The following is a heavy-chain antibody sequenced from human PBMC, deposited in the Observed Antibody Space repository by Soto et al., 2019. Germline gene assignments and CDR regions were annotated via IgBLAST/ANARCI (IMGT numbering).Heavy chain of an antibody. D-gene: IGHD2-15*01. CDR1: GFAFSAYA. CDR2: VSGTGRTT. J-gene: IGHJ4*02. V-gene: IGHV3-23*01. CDR3: TKDVLYCGGGSCLVGPSYTFDH. Sequence: EVQLLESGGALVQPGGSLRLSCAASGFAFSAYAMNWVRHTPGKGLEWVSXVSGTGRTTYHADSVKGRFTMSRDNSKDTVYLQMNSLRADDTAVYYCTKDVLYCGGGSCLVGPSYTFDHWGQGTLVTVSS.